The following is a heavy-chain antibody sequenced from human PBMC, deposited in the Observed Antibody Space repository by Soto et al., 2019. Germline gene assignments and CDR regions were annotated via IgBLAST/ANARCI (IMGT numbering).Heavy chain of an antibody. CDR1: GGTFSSYT. D-gene: IGHD2-2*01. CDR3: ARPERKGYCSSTSCPGNLDGMDV. J-gene: IGHJ6*02. V-gene: IGHV1-69*02. Sequence: QVQLVQSGAEVKKPGSSVKVSCKASGGTFSSYTISWVRQAPGQGLEWMGRIIPILGIANYAQKFQGRVTITADKSTSTAYIELSSLRSEDTAVYSCARPERKGYCSSTSCPGNLDGMDVWGQGTTVTVSS. CDR2: IIPILGIA.